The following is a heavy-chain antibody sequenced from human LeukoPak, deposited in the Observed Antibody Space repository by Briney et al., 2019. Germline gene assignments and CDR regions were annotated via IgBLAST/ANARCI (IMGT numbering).Heavy chain of an antibody. CDR3: ARDRAVATIGGVDY. Sequence: GESLKISCKGSGYSFTSYWIGWVRQMPGKGLEWMGIIYPGDSDTRYSPSFQGQVTISADKSISTAYLQWSSLRSDDTAVYYCARDRAVATIGGVDYWGQGTLVTVSS. V-gene: IGHV5-51*01. CDR2: IYPGDSDT. CDR1: GYSFTSYW. D-gene: IGHD5-12*01. J-gene: IGHJ4*02.